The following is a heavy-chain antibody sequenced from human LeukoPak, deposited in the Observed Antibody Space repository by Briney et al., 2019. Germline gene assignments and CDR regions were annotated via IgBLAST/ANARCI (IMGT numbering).Heavy chain of an antibody. V-gene: IGHV4-31*03. D-gene: IGHD3-22*01. Sequence: SQTLSLTCTVSGGSISSGGYYWSWICQHPGKGREWIGYIYYSGSTYYNPSLKSRVTISVDTSKNQFSLKLSSVTAADTAVYYCASLTTYYYDSSGPRYLGAFDIWGQGTMVTVSS. CDR1: GGSISSGGYY. CDR3: ASLTTYYYDSSGPRYLGAFDI. CDR2: IYYSGST. J-gene: IGHJ3*02.